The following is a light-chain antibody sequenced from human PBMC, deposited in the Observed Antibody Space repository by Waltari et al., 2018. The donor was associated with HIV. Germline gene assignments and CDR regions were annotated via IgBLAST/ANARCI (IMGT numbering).Light chain of an antibody. CDR1: QRVLFSSNNKNY. CDR2: WAS. CDR3: QQYYSTPLFA. J-gene: IGKJ3*01. V-gene: IGKV4-1*01. Sequence: DIVMTQSPDSLAVSLGERATIHCKSSQRVLFSSNNKNYLAWYQQKPGQPPKLLVYWASTRQSGVPDRFSGSGSGTDFTLTISSLQAEDVAVYYCQQYYSTPLFAFGPGTRVEIK.